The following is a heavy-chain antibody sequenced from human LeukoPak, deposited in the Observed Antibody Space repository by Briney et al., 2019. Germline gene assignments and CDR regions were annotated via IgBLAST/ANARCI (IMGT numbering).Heavy chain of an antibody. D-gene: IGHD6-19*01. CDR3: ASSIAVAGMDV. J-gene: IGHJ6*02. Sequence: GGSLRLSCAASGFTFSSYSMNWVRQAPGKGLEWVSSISSSSSYIYYADSVKGRFTISRDNAKNSLYLQMNSLRAEGTAVYYCASSIAVAGMDVWGQGTTVTVSS. CDR2: ISSSSSYI. CDR1: GFTFSSYS. V-gene: IGHV3-21*01.